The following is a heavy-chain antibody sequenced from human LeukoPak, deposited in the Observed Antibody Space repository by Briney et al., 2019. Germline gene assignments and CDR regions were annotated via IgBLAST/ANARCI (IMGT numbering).Heavy chain of an antibody. J-gene: IGHJ4*02. V-gene: IGHV3-43*01. D-gene: IGHD2-2*02. Sequence: GGSLRLSCAASGFTFDDYNMHWVRQRPGRGLEWVSLISWVGGSTYYADSVRGRFTISRDNSKNSLYLQMNSLRTEDTAFYYCAKDRLRYCTSASCYSQGYWGQGTLDTVSS. CDR3: AKDRLRYCTSASCYSQGY. CDR2: ISWVGGST. CDR1: GFTFDDYN.